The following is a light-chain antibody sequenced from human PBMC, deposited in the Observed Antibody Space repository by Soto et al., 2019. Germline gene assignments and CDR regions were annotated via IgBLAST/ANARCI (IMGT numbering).Light chain of an antibody. CDR3: QQYNNWPPWT. J-gene: IGKJ1*01. CDR2: DAS. V-gene: IGKV3-15*01. Sequence: ILMTQSPATLSVSPGERATLSCRASQSVSNNLAWYQQKPGQAPRLLIYDASTRATGIPARFTGSGSGTEFTLTISGLQSEDCGVYYCQQYNNWPPWTFGQGTKVEIK. CDR1: QSVSNN.